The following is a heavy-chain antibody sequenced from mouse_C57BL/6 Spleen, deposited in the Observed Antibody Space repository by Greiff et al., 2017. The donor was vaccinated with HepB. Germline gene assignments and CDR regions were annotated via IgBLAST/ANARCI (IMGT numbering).Heavy chain of an antibody. J-gene: IGHJ3*01. V-gene: IGHV1-54*01. CDR1: GYAFTNYL. CDR2: INPGSGGT. D-gene: IGHD2-3*01. CDR3: ARPCYDGYPWFAY. Sequence: QVQLQQSGAELVRPGTSVKVSCKASGYAFTNYLIEWVKQRPGQGLEWIGVINPGSGGTNYNEKFKGKATLTADKSSSTAYMQLSSLTSEDSAVYFCARPCYDGYPWFAYWGQGTLVTVSA.